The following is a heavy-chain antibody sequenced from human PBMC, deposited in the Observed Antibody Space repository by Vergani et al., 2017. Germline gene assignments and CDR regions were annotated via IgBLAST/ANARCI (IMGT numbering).Heavy chain of an antibody. CDR3: ARRSNDYVWGSYRYSAFDI. CDR1: GYSFTSYW. CDR2: IYPGDSDT. V-gene: IGHV5-51*03. D-gene: IGHD3-16*02. J-gene: IGHJ3*02. Sequence: EVQLVQSGAEVKKPGESLKISCTGSGYSFTSYWIGWVRQMPGKGLEWLGIIYPGDSDTRYSPSFQGQVTISADKSISTAYLQWSSLKASDPAMYYCARRSNDYVWGSYRYSAFDIWGQGTMVTVSS.